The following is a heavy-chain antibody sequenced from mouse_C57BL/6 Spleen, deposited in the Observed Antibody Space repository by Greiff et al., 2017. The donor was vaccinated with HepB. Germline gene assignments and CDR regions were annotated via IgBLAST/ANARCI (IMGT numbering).Heavy chain of an antibody. CDR1: GYSFTSYY. CDR2: IYPGSGNT. CDR3: ARRVIYYDYDGWYFDV. Sequence: VQLKESGPELVKPGASVKISCKASGYSFTSYYIHWVKQRPGQGLEWIGWIYPGSGNTKYNEKFKGKATLTADTSSSTAYMQLSSLTSEDSAVYYCARRVIYYDYDGWYFDVWGTGTTVTVSS. D-gene: IGHD2-4*01. J-gene: IGHJ1*03. V-gene: IGHV1-66*01.